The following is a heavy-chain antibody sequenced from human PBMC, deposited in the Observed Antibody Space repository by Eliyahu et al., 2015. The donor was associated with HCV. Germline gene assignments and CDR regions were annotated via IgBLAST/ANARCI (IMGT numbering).Heavy chain of an antibody. CDR3: ARDPPSGGYDFWFLFNY. CDR1: GFTFSSYG. J-gene: IGHJ4*02. V-gene: IGHV3-30-3*01. Sequence: QVQLVESGGGVVQPGRSLRLSCAASGFTFSSYGMHWVRQAPGKGLEWVAVISYDGSNKYYADSVKGRFTISRDNSKNTLYLQMNSLRAEDTAVYYCARDPPSGGYDFWFLFNYWGQGTLVTVSS. D-gene: IGHD3-3*01. CDR2: ISYDGSNK.